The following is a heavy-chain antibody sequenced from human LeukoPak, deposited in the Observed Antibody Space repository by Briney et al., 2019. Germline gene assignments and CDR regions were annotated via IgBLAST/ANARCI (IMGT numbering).Heavy chain of an antibody. CDR3: ARTDGYTNLGAFDI. CDR2: IIPIFGTA. CDR1: GYTFTSYY. D-gene: IGHD5-24*01. V-gene: IGHV1-69*13. J-gene: IGHJ3*02. Sequence: SVKVSCKASGYTFTSYYMDWVRQAPGQGLEWMGGIIPIFGTANYAQKFQGRVTITADESTSTAYMELSSLRSEDTAVYYCARTDGYTNLGAFDIWGQGTMDTVSS.